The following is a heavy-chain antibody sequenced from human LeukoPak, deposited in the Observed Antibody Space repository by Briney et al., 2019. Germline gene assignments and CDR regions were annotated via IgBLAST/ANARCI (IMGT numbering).Heavy chain of an antibody. CDR1: AFTFNNYW. Sequence: GGSLRLSCVASAFTFNNYWMHWVRQAPGKGLEWVSSISRGGNSLYYADSVRGRFTISRDNAKNSVYLQMNSLRAEDTAVYYCASTLKVTTPFSLRYWGQGTLVTVSS. CDR2: ISRGGNSL. CDR3: ASTLKVTTPFSLRY. V-gene: IGHV3-11*01. J-gene: IGHJ4*02. D-gene: IGHD4-17*01.